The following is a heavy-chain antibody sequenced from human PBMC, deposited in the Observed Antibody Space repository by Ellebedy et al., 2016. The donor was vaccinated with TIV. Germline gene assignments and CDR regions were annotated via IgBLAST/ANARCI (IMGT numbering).Heavy chain of an antibody. Sequence: AASVKVSCKASGYTFTSYAMHWVRQAPGQRLEWMGWINAGNGNTKYSQKFQGRVTITRDTSASTAYMELSSLRSEDTAVYYCARGGPYDYVWGSYRHYDYWGQGTLVTVSS. CDR2: INAGNGNT. V-gene: IGHV1-3*01. CDR3: ARGGPYDYVWGSYRHYDY. D-gene: IGHD3-16*02. J-gene: IGHJ4*02. CDR1: GYTFTSYA.